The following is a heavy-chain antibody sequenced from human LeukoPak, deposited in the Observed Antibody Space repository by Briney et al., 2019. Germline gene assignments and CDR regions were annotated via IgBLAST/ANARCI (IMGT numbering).Heavy chain of an antibody. CDR2: IYYSGST. Sequence: SETLSLTCTVSGGSISSSSYYWSWIRQPPGKGLEWIGYIYYSGSTNYNPSLKSRVTISVDTSKNQFSLKLSSVTAADTAVYYCARVALAYCGGDCYSPEYFQHWGQGTLVTVSS. D-gene: IGHD2-21*02. CDR1: GGSISSSSYY. CDR3: ARVALAYCGGDCYSPEYFQH. J-gene: IGHJ1*01. V-gene: IGHV4-61*01.